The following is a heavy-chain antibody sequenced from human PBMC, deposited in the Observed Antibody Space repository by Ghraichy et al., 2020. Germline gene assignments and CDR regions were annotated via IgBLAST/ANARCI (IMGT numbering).Heavy chain of an antibody. CDR3: ARDPGNWNDEYYFDY. V-gene: IGHV3-21*01. D-gene: IGHD1-20*01. CDR2: ISSSSSYI. J-gene: IGHJ4*02. Sequence: GGSLRLSCAASGFTFSSYSMNWVRQAPGKGLEWVSSISSSSSYIYYADSVKGRFTISRDNAKNSLYLQMNSLRAVDTAVYYCARDPGNWNDEYYFDYWGQGTLVTVSS. CDR1: GFTFSSYS.